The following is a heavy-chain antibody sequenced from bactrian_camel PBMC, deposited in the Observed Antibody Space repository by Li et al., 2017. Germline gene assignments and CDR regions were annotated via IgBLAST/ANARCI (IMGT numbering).Heavy chain of an antibody. CDR1: GFTFSSST. CDR2: SGGSST. D-gene: IGHD2*01. V-gene: IGHV3S31*01. CDR3: AAEASYSGDLFGF. Sequence: VQLVESGGGLVQPGGSLRLACAASGFTFSSSTMTWVRQAPGKGLEWVSSSGGSSTFYADSVKGRFTISKDSAENTLYLQMNSLKPEDTAMYYCAAEASYSGDLFGFWGQGTQVTVS. J-gene: IGHJ6*01.